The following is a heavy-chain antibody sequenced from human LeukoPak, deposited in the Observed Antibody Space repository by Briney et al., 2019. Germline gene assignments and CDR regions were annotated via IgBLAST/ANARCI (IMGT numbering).Heavy chain of an antibody. V-gene: IGHV4-34*01. CDR3: ARRDDSSGYHKIFDY. D-gene: IGHD3-22*01. CDR2: INQSGST. CDR1: GGSFSDYY. Sequence: PSETLSLTCAVYGGSFSDYYWNWIRQPPGKGLEWIGEINQSGSTNYNPSLKSRVTLSVDTSNNQFSLKLSSVTAADTAVYYCARRDDSSGYHKIFDYWGPGTLVTVSS. J-gene: IGHJ4*02.